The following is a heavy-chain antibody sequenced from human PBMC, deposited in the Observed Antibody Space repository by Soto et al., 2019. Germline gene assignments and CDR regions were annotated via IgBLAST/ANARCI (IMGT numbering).Heavy chain of an antibody. V-gene: IGHV4-34*01. CDR3: ARGLGGRSDF. J-gene: IGHJ4*02. CDR1: GESFSAHH. CDR2: ISHSGST. Sequence: SETLSLTCAVYGESFSAHHWSWIRQPPGKGLEWIGEISHSGSTNYNPSLKSRVTISVDTSKNQFSLKLRSLTAADTAVYYCARGLGGRSDFWGQGTLVTVS.